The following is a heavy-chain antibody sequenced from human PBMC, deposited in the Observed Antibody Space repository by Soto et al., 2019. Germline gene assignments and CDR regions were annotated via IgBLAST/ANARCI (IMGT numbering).Heavy chain of an antibody. Sequence: SETLSLTCTVSGGSISSGGYYWSWIRQHPGKGLEWIGYIYYSGSTYYNPSLKSRVTISVDTSKNQFSLKLSSVTAADTAVYYCARVIVATTQHNWFDPWGQGTPVTVSS. CDR1: GGSISSGGYY. CDR3: ARVIVATTQHNWFDP. V-gene: IGHV4-31*03. J-gene: IGHJ5*02. D-gene: IGHD5-12*01. CDR2: IYYSGST.